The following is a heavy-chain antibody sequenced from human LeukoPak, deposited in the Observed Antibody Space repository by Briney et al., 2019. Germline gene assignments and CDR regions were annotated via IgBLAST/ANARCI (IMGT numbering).Heavy chain of an antibody. D-gene: IGHD2-15*01. J-gene: IGHJ4*02. CDR3: ATEETDIVVVGYFDY. Sequence: PSETLSLTCTVSGGSISSYYWSWIRQPPGKGLEWIGYIYYSGSTNYNPSLKSRVTISVDTSKNQFSLKLSSVTAADTAVYYCATEETDIVVVGYFDYWGQGTLVTVSS. CDR1: GGSISSYY. CDR2: IYYSGST. V-gene: IGHV4-59*08.